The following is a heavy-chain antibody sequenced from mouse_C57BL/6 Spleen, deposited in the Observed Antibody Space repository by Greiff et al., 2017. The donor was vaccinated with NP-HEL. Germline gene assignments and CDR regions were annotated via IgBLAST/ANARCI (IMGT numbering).Heavy chain of an antibody. CDR3: ALLITTVGTDY. V-gene: IGHV14-2*01. Sequence: EVQLQQSGAELVKPGASVKLSCTASGFHIKDYYMHWVKQRTEQGLEWIGRFDPEDGETKYAPTFQGKSTITADTSSNTAYLQLSSLTSEDTAVYYCALLITTVGTDYWGQGTTLTVSS. D-gene: IGHD1-1*01. CDR2: FDPEDGET. CDR1: GFHIKDYY. J-gene: IGHJ2*01.